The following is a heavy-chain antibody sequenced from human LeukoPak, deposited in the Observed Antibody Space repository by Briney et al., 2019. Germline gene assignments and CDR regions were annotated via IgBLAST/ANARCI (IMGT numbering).Heavy chain of an antibody. CDR1: GGSISSGSYY. J-gene: IGHJ6*03. D-gene: IGHD6-25*01. CDR3: VRLAALRGFYYYMDV. CDR2: IYTSGST. V-gene: IGHV4-61*02. Sequence: PSETLSLTCTVSGGSISSGSYYWSWIRQPAGKGLEWIGRIYTSGSTNYNPSLKSRVTISVDTSKNLFSLKLSSLSAADTAVYYCVRLAALRGFYYYMDVWGKGTAVTVSS.